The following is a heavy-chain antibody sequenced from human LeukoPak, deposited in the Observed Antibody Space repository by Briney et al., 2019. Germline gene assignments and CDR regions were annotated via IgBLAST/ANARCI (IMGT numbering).Heavy chain of an antibody. CDR3: ARYCSSASCYDY. CDR1: GGSISSSSYY. CDR2: IYYSGST. Sequence: PSETLSLTCTVSGGSISSSSYYWGWIRQPPGKGLEWIGSIYYSGSTYYSPSLKSRVTISVDTSKNQFSLKLSSVTAADTAVYYCARYCSSASCYDYWGQGTLVTVSS. J-gene: IGHJ4*02. V-gene: IGHV4-39*07. D-gene: IGHD2-2*01.